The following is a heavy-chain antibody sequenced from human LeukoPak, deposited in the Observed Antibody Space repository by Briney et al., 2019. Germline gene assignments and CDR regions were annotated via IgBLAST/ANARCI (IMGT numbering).Heavy chain of an antibody. V-gene: IGHV3-66*01. D-gene: IGHD1-26*01. CDR3: ARDGSGSYRFDY. CDR2: IYSGGST. CDR1: GFTVSSNY. J-gene: IGHJ4*02. Sequence: GGSLRLSFAASGFTVSSNYMSWVRPAPGKGLEWVSVIYSGGSTYYADSVKGRFTISRDNSKNTLYLQMNSLRAEDTAVYYCARDGSGSYRFDYWGQGTLVTVSS.